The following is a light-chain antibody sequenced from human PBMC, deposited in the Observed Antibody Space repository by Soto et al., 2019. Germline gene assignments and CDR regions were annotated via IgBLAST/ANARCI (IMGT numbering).Light chain of an antibody. Sequence: QSVLTQPASVSGSPGQSITISCTGTSSDVYTYKYISWYDQHPDKASKLMIYEVSNRPSGVSNHFSGSNSGNTDSLTISGLQAENEADYYCSSYTSSSTYVFGTGTKVPVL. V-gene: IGLV2-14*01. CDR3: SSYTSSSTYV. CDR1: SSDVYTYKY. J-gene: IGLJ1*01. CDR2: EVS.